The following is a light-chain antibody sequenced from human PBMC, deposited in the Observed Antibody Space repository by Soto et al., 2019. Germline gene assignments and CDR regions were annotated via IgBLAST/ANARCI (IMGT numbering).Light chain of an antibody. CDR1: QGISNN. Sequence: DIQMTQSPSSLSASVGDRVTITCRASQGISNNVAWYQQKPGKGPKLLIYAASTLQSGVPSRFSGSGFGTDFTLTISSLQPEDVAAYYCQKYKRAPRTFGQGTKVEIK. J-gene: IGKJ1*01. V-gene: IGKV1-27*01. CDR2: AAS. CDR3: QKYKRAPRT.